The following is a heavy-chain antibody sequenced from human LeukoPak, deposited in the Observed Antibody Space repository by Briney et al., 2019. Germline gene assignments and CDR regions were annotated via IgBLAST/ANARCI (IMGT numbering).Heavy chain of an antibody. D-gene: IGHD5-12*01. Sequence: PSETLSLTCAVYGGSFSGYYWSWIRQPPGKGLEWIGEINHSGSTNYNPSLKSRVTISVDTSKSQFSLKLSSVTAADTAVHYCARENVDIVATIRVYYFDYWGQGTLVTVSS. V-gene: IGHV4-34*01. CDR2: INHSGST. J-gene: IGHJ4*02. CDR3: ARENVDIVATIRVYYFDY. CDR1: GGSFSGYY.